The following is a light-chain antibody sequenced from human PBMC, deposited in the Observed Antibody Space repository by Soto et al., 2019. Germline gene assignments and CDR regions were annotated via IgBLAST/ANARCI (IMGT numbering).Light chain of an antibody. CDR3: CSYAGSYTWV. J-gene: IGLJ3*02. CDR1: SSDVGGYNY. Sequence: QSALTQPRSVSGSPGQSVTISCTGTSSDVGGYNYVSWYQQHPGKAPKLMIYDVSKQPSGVPHRFSGSKSGNTASLTISGLQAEEEADYYCCSYAGSYTWVFGGGTKLTVL. V-gene: IGLV2-11*01. CDR2: DVS.